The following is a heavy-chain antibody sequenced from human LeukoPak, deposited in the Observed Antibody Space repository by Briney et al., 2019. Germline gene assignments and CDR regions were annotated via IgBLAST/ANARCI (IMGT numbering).Heavy chain of an antibody. CDR1: GYTFTTYY. CDR3: AREGAPQLSSYFDH. D-gene: IGHD1-1*01. CDR2: INPNTGGT. V-gene: IGHV1-2*02. Sequence: AAVKVSFKASGYTFTTYYIHWVRQAPGQGLEWMGWINPNTGGTNFARRFQGRVTITRDTSINTAYMELSSLRSDDTAMYYCAREGAPQLSSYFDHWGQGTLVTVSS. J-gene: IGHJ4*02.